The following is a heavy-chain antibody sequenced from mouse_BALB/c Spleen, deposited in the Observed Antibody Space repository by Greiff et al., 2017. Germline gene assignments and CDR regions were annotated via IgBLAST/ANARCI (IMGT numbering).Heavy chain of an antibody. CDR3: ARSGNYGYYAMDY. CDR2: INPSTGYT. D-gene: IGHD2-1*01. CDR1: GYTFTSYW. V-gene: IGHV1-7*01. J-gene: IGHJ4*01. Sequence: QVQLQQSGAELAKPGASVKMSCKASGYTFTSYWMHWVKQRPGQGLEWIGYINPSTGYTEYNQKFKDKATLTADKSSSTAYMQLSSLTSEDSAVYYCARSGNYGYYAMDYWGQGTSVTVSS.